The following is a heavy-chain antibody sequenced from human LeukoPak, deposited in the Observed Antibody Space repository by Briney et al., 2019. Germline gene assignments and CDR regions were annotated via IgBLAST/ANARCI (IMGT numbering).Heavy chain of an antibody. J-gene: IGHJ4*02. Sequence: GASVKVSRKASGYTFTSYYMHWVRQAPGQGLEWMAIINPSGGSTSYAQKFQGKVTMTRDRSTSTVYMELSSLRSEDTAVYYCARSSSSTIAGLDYWGQGTLVTVSS. CDR3: ARSSSSTIAGLDY. CDR1: GYTFTSYY. V-gene: IGHV1-46*01. CDR2: INPSGGST. D-gene: IGHD2-2*01.